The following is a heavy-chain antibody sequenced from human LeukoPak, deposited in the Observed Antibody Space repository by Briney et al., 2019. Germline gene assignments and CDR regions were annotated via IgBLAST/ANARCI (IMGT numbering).Heavy chain of an antibody. J-gene: IGHJ4*02. CDR3: AKDRGYSGSYLFDY. V-gene: IGHV3-23*01. Sequence: GGSLRLSCAASGFTFNIHGMSWVRQAPGKGLEWVSSVGGGNDIHYADSVKGRFTGSRDDAKNTVYLHMNSLRAEDTAVYYCAKDRGYSGSYLFDYWGQGTLVTVSS. CDR1: GFTFNIHG. D-gene: IGHD1-26*01. CDR2: VGGGNDI.